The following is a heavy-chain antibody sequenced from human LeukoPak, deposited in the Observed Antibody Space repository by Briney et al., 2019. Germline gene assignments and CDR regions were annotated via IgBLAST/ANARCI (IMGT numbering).Heavy chain of an antibody. D-gene: IGHD3-10*01. J-gene: IGHJ4*02. Sequence: KTGGSLRLSCAASGFPFTTAWMTWVRQAPGKGLEWVGQIKTKVDGGTTDYAAPVKGRFTISRDDSKNTLYLQMNSLKTEDTAIYYCATHRPWRGVYWGPGTLVTVSS. CDR2: IKTKVDGGTT. CDR1: GFPFTTAW. CDR3: ATHRPWRGVY. V-gene: IGHV3-15*01.